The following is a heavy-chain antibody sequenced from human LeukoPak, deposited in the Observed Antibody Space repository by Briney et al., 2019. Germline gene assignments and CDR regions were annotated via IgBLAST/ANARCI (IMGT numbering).Heavy chain of an antibody. J-gene: IGHJ6*03. CDR1: GYTFTGYY. Sequence: ASVKVSCKASGYTFTGYYMHWVRQAPGQGLEWMGWINPNSGGTSCAKTFEGRVTMNRDTSINTAYMELSSLRFDDTAVYYCARGATAGRFSLRPTGAYYMDVWGKGTTVTVSS. CDR2: INPNSGGT. V-gene: IGHV1-2*02. D-gene: IGHD6-13*01. CDR3: ARGATAGRFSLRPTGAYYMDV.